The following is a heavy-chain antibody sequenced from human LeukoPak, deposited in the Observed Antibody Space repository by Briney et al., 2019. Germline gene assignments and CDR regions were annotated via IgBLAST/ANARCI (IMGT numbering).Heavy chain of an antibody. CDR2: ISTSGSMI. J-gene: IGHJ4*02. V-gene: IGHV3-11*01. CDR1: GFTFSDYC. CDR3: AKGFLQLVRVWEV. Sequence: GGSLRLSCAASGFTFSDYCMSWIRQAPGKGLEWVSYISTSGSMIYYADSVKGRFTISRDNSKNTLYLQMNSLRAEDTAVYYCAKGFLQLVRVWEVWGQGTLVTVSS. D-gene: IGHD6-13*01.